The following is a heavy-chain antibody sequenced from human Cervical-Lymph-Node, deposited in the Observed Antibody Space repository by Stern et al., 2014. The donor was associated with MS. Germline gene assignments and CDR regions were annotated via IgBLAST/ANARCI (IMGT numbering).Heavy chain of an antibody. D-gene: IGHD6-19*01. CDR3: ARGGDGSGWNDLLFDY. J-gene: IGHJ4*02. Sequence: EVQLVESGGGLAQPGGSLRLSCAASGFTFSNYWMDWVRQTPGQGLVWVSRITSDGSSTIYADSVKGRFTISRDNAKNTLYLQMNSLRAEDTAVYYCARGGDGSGWNDLLFDYWGQGTLVTVSS. V-gene: IGHV3-74*02. CDR2: ITSDGSST. CDR1: GFTFSNYW.